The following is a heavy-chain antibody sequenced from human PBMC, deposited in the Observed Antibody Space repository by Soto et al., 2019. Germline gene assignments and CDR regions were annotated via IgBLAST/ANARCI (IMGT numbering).Heavy chain of an antibody. CDR3: ARDGEGSYGSGSYEAWFDP. Sequence: SETLSLTCTVSVGSISSGGYYWSWIRQHPGKGLEWIGYIYYSGSTNYNPSLKSRVTISVDTSKNQFSLKLSSVTAADTAVYYCARDGEGSYGSGSYEAWFDPWGQGTLVTVSS. CDR1: VGSISSGGYY. J-gene: IGHJ5*02. D-gene: IGHD3-10*01. V-gene: IGHV4-61*08. CDR2: IYYSGST.